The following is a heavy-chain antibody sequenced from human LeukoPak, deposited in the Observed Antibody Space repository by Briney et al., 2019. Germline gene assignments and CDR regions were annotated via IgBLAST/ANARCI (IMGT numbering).Heavy chain of an antibody. V-gene: IGHV1-18*01. Sequence: ASVKVSCKASGYTFTDYVITWVRQAPGQGLGWMGWISASSGDTKYAQNPQGRVTMTTDTSTSTAYMELRSLRSDDTAVYYCAKAGYIYGSGDFDYWGQGTLVTVSS. J-gene: IGHJ4*02. CDR1: GYTFTDYV. CDR2: ISASSGDT. D-gene: IGHD5-18*01. CDR3: AKAGYIYGSGDFDY.